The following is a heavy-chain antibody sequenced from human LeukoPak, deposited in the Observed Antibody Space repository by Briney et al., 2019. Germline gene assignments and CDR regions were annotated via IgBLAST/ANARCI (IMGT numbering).Heavy chain of an antibody. Sequence: PSETLSLTCTVSGASISPYYWTWIRQPAGKGLEWIGHIHTSGSTNYNPSLKGRVTMSLDTSKNQLSLKLNSVTAADTAVYYCAKEGMIRGVIDYWGQGALVTVSS. CDR2: IHTSGST. CDR3: AKEGMIRGVIDY. D-gene: IGHD3-10*01. J-gene: IGHJ4*02. CDR1: GASISPYY. V-gene: IGHV4-4*07.